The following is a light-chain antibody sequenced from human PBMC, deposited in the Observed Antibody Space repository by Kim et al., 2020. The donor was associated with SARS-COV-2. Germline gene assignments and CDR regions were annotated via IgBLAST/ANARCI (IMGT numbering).Light chain of an antibody. CDR3: QRYGNSPSLT. Sequence: EIVLTQSPGTLSLSPGERATLSCRASQSVTRDHLAWYQQKPGQAPRLLIYAASRRVTGIPDRFSGSGSGTDFTLTITRLEPEDFAVYYCQRYGNSPSLTFGGGTKVDIK. J-gene: IGKJ4*01. V-gene: IGKV3-20*01. CDR1: QSVTRDH. CDR2: AAS.